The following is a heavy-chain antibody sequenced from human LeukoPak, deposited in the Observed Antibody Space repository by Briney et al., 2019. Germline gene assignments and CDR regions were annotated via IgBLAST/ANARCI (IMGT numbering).Heavy chain of an antibody. CDR1: GLTFSRYW. V-gene: IGHV3-23*01. CDR2: ISNDGGGT. J-gene: IGHJ5*02. CDR3: AKGSSGYFADL. D-gene: IGHD3-22*01. Sequence: GGSLRLSCEASGLTFSRYWMTWVRQAPGKGLEWVSAISNDGGGTTYADFVKGRFTISRDNSKNTLFLQMNSLRAEDTALYYCAKGSSGYFADLWGQGTLVTVSS.